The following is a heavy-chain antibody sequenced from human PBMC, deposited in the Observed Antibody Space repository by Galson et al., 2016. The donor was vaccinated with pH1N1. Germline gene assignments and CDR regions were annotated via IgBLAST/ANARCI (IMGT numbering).Heavy chain of an antibody. J-gene: IGHJ6*03. V-gene: IGHV1-69*05. CDR3: ARSPFYYNSYMDV. Sequence: SVKVSCKASESIFNKYAISWVRQAPGQGLEWMGGIIAVFKTTNYAQKFQGRGTITTDESTSIVYMELRSLRSEDTAIYYCARSPFYYNSYMDVWGKGTTVTVSS. CDR1: ESIFNKYA. CDR2: IIAVFKTT.